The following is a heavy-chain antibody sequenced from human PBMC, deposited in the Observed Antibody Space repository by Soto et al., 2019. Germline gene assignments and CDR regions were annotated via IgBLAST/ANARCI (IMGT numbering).Heavy chain of an antibody. Sequence: PGGSLRLSCAASGFTFSSYWMSWVRQAPGKGLGWVANIKQDGSEKYYVDSVKGRFTISRDNAKNSLYLQMNSLRAEDTAVYYCARHILWFGELLPFDYWGQGTLVTVSP. CDR1: GFTFSSYW. D-gene: IGHD3-10*01. J-gene: IGHJ4*02. V-gene: IGHV3-7*01. CDR2: IKQDGSEK. CDR3: ARHILWFGELLPFDY.